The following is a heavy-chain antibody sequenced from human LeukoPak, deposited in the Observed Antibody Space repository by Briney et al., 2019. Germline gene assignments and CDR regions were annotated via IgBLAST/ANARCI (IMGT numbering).Heavy chain of an antibody. V-gene: IGHV4-59*01. CDR2: IYYSGST. CDR3: ASGTRYYYDTTGYYYFTL. CDR1: GGSISSYY. J-gene: IGHJ4*02. Sequence: SETLSLTCTVSGGSISSYYWSWIRQPPGKGLEWMGYIYYSGSTNYNPSLKSRVTISVDTSKNQFSLNLNFVTAADTAVYYCASGTRYYYDTTGYYYFTLWGRGALVTVSS. D-gene: IGHD3-22*01.